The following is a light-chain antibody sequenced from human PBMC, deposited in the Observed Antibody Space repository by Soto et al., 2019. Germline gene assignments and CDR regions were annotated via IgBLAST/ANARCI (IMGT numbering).Light chain of an antibody. CDR2: NDY. Sequence: QSVLTQPPSASGTPGQRVTISCSGNISNIGGYTVNWYQHLPGTAPKLLIYNDYQRPSGVPDRFSCSKPGTSASLAISGLQSEDEVDYYCATWDDSQKGVFGAGTKVTVL. J-gene: IGLJ1*01. CDR3: ATWDDSQKGV. V-gene: IGLV1-44*01. CDR1: ISNIGGYT.